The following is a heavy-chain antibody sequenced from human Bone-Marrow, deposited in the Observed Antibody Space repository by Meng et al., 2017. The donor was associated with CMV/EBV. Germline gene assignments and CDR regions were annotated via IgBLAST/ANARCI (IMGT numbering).Heavy chain of an antibody. V-gene: IGHV1-2*02. Sequence: ASVKVSCKASGYTFTGYYMHWVRQAPGQGLEWMGWINPNSGGTNYAQKFQGRVTMTRDTSISKAYMELSRLRSDDTAVYYCARDYDFWSGYYSGYYGMDVWGQGTTVTVSS. CDR2: INPNSGGT. J-gene: IGHJ6*02. D-gene: IGHD3-3*01. CDR1: GYTFTGYY. CDR3: ARDYDFWSGYYSGYYGMDV.